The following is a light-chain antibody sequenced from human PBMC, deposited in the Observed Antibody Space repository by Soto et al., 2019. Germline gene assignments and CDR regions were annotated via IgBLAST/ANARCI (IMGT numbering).Light chain of an antibody. CDR1: QDIRSS. Sequence: DIQLTQSPSFLSASVGDRLTITCRASQDIRSSLAWYQQKPGKAPNLLIYTVSTLQSGVPSRFSGSRSGRAFTLTSSSLQPEAFATYYCQQFNSSPFTFGGGTKVEI. CDR3: QQFNSSPFT. J-gene: IGKJ4*01. CDR2: TVS. V-gene: IGKV1-9*01.